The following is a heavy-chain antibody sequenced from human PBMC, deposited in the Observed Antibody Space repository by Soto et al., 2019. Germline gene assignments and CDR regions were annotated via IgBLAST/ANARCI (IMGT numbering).Heavy chain of an antibody. J-gene: IGHJ4*02. D-gene: IGHD3-22*01. CDR1: GYSFTSYW. CDR3: GRRVRLDYYDSSGYSYDFDY. CDR2: IDPSDSYT. V-gene: IGHV5-10-1*01. Sequence: GESLKISCKGSGYSFTSYWISWVRQMPGKGLEWMGRIDPSDSYTNYSPSFQGHVTISADKSISTAYLKWRSLKATDTAMYYCGRRVRLDYYDSSGYSYDFDYWGQGTLVTV.